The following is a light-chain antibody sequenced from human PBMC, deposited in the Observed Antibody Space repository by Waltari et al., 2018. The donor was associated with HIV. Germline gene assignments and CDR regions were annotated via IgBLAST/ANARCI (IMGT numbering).Light chain of an antibody. J-gene: IGLJ3*02. CDR1: GPNIGAGYD. V-gene: IGLV1-40*01. Sequence: QPVLTQPPSVSGAPGLGVTVSCTGSGPNIGAGYDVHWYQQLPGTAPKLLIYVTITRPSGLPDRVSASKSGTSASLAITGLQPEYEADYYCQSYAGSLSAWVFGGWTKLTVL. CDR2: VTI. CDR3: QSYAGSLSAWV.